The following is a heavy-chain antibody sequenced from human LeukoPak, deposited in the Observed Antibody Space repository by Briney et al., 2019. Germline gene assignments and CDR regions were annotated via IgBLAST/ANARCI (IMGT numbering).Heavy chain of an antibody. CDR2: ISAYNGNT. CDR3: ASAYCSSTSCPRGDYYYGMDV. J-gene: IGHJ6*02. V-gene: IGHV1-18*01. D-gene: IGHD2-2*01. CDR1: GYTFTSYG. Sequence: ASVKVSCKASGYTFTSYGISWVRQAPGQGLEWMGWISAYNGNTNYAQKLQGRVTMTTDTSTSTAYMELRSLRSDDTAVYYCASAYCSSTSCPRGDYYYGMDVWGQGTTVTVSS.